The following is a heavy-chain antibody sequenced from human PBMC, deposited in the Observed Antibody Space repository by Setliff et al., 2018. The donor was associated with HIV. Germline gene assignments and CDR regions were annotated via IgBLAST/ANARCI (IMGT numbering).Heavy chain of an antibody. Sequence: PGGSLRLSCAASGFTFSSYTINWVRQAPGEGLEWLASISSTGAYTHYLNSVKGRFTISRDTSKNTLYLQMNSLRAEDTAVYYCARRAYCSSTTCFDNWGQGTLVTVSS. D-gene: IGHD2-2*01. J-gene: IGHJ4*02. CDR2: ISSTGAYT. CDR1: GFTFSSYT. CDR3: ARRAYCSSTTCFDN. V-gene: IGHV3-21*01.